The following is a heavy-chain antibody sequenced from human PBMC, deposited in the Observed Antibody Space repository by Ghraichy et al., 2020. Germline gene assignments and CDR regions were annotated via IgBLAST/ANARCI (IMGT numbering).Heavy chain of an antibody. D-gene: IGHD3-10*01. CDR1: GFTFSSYA. CDR3: AKDTYYYGSGSYYPFSYFDY. CDR2: ISGSGGST. V-gene: IGHV3-23*01. J-gene: IGHJ4*02. Sequence: GGSLRLSCAASGFTFSSYAMSWVRQAPGKGLEWVSAISGSGGSTYYADSVKGQFTISRDNSKNTLYLQMNSLRAEDTAVYYCAKDTYYYGSGSYYPFSYFDYWGQGTLVTVSS.